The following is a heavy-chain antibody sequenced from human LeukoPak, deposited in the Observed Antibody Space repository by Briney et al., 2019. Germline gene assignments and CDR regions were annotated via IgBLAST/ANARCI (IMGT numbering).Heavy chain of an antibody. J-gene: IGHJ4*02. CDR1: GGSISSYY. D-gene: IGHD5-12*01. V-gene: IGHV4-59*01. Sequence: SETLSLTCTVSGGSISSYYWSWIRQPPGKGLEWIGYIYYSGSTNYKPSLKRRVTISVDTSKNQFSLKLSSVTAADTAVYYCAKDNGIVAPSIPLDYWGQGTLVTVSS. CDR3: AKDNGIVAPSIPLDY. CDR2: IYYSGST.